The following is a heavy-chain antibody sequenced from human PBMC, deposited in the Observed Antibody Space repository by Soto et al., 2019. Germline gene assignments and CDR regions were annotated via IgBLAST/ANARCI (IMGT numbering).Heavy chain of an antibody. CDR1: GFTVSSNY. J-gene: IGHJ4*02. Sequence: PGGSLRLSCAASGFTVSSNYMSWVRQAPGKGLEWVSVIYSGGSTYYADSVKGRFTISRDNSKNTLYLQMNSLRAEDTAVYYCAREPIAAAGTFDYWGQGTLVTVSS. CDR3: AREPIAAAGTFDY. CDR2: IYSGGST. V-gene: IGHV3-53*01. D-gene: IGHD6-13*01.